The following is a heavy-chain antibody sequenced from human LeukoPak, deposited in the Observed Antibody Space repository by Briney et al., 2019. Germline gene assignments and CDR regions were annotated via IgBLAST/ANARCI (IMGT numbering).Heavy chain of an antibody. Sequence: ASVKVSCKASGYTFTSYGISWVRQAPGQGLEWMGWISAYNGNTNYAQKLQGRVTMTTDTSTSTAYMELRSLRSDDTAVYYCARVEDCSSTSCYQKDYYYYYYMDVWGKGTTVTVSS. J-gene: IGHJ6*03. CDR2: ISAYNGNT. D-gene: IGHD2-2*01. CDR3: ARVEDCSSTSCYQKDYYYYYYMDV. CDR1: GYTFTSYG. V-gene: IGHV1-18*01.